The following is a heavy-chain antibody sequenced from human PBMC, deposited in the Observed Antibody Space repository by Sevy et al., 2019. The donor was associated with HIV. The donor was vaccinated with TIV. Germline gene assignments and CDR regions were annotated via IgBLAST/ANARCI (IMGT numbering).Heavy chain of an antibody. CDR2: ISYDGSNK. CDR3: AKDQATYYYDSSGYYPGDY. J-gene: IGHJ4*02. CDR1: GFTFSSYG. V-gene: IGHV3-30*18. D-gene: IGHD3-22*01. Sequence: GGSLRLSCAASGFTFSSYGMHWVRQAPGKGLEWVAVISYDGSNKYYADSVKGRFTISRDNSENTLYLQMNSLRAEDTAVYYCAKDQATYYYDSSGYYPGDYWGQGTLVTVSS.